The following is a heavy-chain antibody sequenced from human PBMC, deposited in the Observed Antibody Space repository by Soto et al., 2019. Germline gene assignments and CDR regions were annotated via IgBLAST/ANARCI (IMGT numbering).Heavy chain of an antibody. V-gene: IGHV4-30-4*01. Sequence: PSETLSLTCTVSGGSISSGDYYWSWIRQPPGKGLEWIGYIYYSGSTYYNPSLKSRVTISVDTSKNQFSLQLSSVTAADTAVYYCARVRREDYYYYGMDVWGQGTTVTVSS. J-gene: IGHJ6*02. CDR2: IYYSGST. CDR1: GGSISSGDYY. CDR3: ARVRREDYYYYGMDV.